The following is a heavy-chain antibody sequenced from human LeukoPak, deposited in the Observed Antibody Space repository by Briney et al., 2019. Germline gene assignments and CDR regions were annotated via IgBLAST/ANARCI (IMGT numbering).Heavy chain of an antibody. CDR3: ASFIAVAGAGFDP. V-gene: IGHV4-4*02. D-gene: IGHD6-19*01. CDR2: IYYSGST. J-gene: IGHJ5*02. Sequence: SETLSLTCAVSGGSISSSNWWSWVRQPPGKGLEWIGYIYYSGSTNYNPSLKSRVTISVDTSKNQFSLKLSSVTAADTAVYYCASFIAVAGAGFDPWGQGTLVTVSS. CDR1: GGSISSSNW.